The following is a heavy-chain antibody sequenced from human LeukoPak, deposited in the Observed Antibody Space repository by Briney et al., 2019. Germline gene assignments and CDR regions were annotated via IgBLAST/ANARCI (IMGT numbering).Heavy chain of an antibody. Sequence: SGPTLVKPTQTLTLTCTFSGFSLTTSGVGVGWIRQPPGKALEWLALIYWDDDKRYSPSLKSRLTITKDTSKNQVVLTMTNMDPGAPPTFYCAGLAGGAKKVPPVRGYFDYWGQGTLVIV. D-gene: IGHD1-26*01. CDR1: GFSLTTSGVG. CDR2: IYWDDDK. CDR3: AGLAGGAKKVPPVRGYFDY. V-gene: IGHV2-5*02. J-gene: IGHJ4*02.